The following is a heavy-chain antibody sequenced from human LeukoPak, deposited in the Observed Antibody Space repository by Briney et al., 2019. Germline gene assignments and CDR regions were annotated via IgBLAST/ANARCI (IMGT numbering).Heavy chain of an antibody. CDR2: IIPIVGTA. CDR1: GGTFSSYA. CDR3: ASGASGYCSSTSCYSRYGMDV. J-gene: IGHJ6*04. Sequence: SSVKVSCKASGGTFSSYAISWVRQAPGQGLEWMGGIIPIVGTANYAQKFQGRVTITADKSTSTAYMELSSLRSEDTAVYYCASGASGYCSSTSCYSRYGMDVWGKGTTVTVSS. D-gene: IGHD2-2*02. V-gene: IGHV1-69*06.